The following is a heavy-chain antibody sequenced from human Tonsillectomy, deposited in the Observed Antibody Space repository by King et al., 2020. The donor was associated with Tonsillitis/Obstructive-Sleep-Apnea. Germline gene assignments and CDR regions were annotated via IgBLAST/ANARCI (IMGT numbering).Heavy chain of an antibody. Sequence: VQLVESGGGLIQPGGSLRLSCAASGFTVSSNYMSWVRQAPGKGLEWVSVIYSGGSTYYADSVKGRFTITRDNSKNTLSLPMNSLRAEDSAVYYCARASIAAAGYYFDYWGQGTLVTVSS. J-gene: IGHJ4*02. D-gene: IGHD6-13*01. CDR2: IYSGGST. V-gene: IGHV3-53*01. CDR3: ARASIAAAGYYFDY. CDR1: GFTVSSNY.